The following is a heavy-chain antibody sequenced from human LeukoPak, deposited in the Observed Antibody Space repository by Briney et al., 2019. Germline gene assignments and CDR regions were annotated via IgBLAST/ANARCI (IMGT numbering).Heavy chain of an antibody. J-gene: IGHJ4*02. Sequence: ASVKVSCKASGYTFTGYYMHWVRQAPGQGLEWMGRINPNSGGTNYAQKFQGRVTMTRDTSISTAYMELSRLRSDDTAVYYCARDQRPDTMVATPDPFDYWGQGTLVTVSS. D-gene: IGHD4-23*01. CDR2: INPNSGGT. CDR3: ARDQRPDTMVATPDPFDY. V-gene: IGHV1-2*06. CDR1: GYTFTGYY.